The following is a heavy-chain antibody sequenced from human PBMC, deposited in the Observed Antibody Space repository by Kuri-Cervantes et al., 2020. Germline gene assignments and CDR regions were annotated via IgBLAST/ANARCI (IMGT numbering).Heavy chain of an antibody. V-gene: IGHV1-46*01. Sequence: ASVKVSCKASGYTFTSYYMHWVRQAPGQGLEWMGIINPSGGSTRYAQKLQGIVTMTRDTSTSTVYMELSSLRSEDTAVYYCAREDEGVSITIFSPGPGAFDIWGQGTMVTVSS. D-gene: IGHD3-9*01. CDR1: GYTFTSYY. CDR3: AREDEGVSITIFSPGPGAFDI. CDR2: INPSGGST. J-gene: IGHJ3*02.